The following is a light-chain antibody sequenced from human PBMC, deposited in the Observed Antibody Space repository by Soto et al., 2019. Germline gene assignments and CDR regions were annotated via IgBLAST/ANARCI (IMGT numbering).Light chain of an antibody. CDR3: QRYYSTRLT. J-gene: IGKJ4*01. CDR2: WEY. CDR1: QTVLYNSNNNNY. V-gene: IGKV4-1*01. Sequence: ALTNPPVSPAVSLGERDSINRKSSQTVLYNSNNNNYLAWYQQKPGQPTKLLIYWEYTRESGVHDRFSGSGSGTDFTLTINSLQAEDVAVYYCQRYYSTRLTFGGGNKVDLK.